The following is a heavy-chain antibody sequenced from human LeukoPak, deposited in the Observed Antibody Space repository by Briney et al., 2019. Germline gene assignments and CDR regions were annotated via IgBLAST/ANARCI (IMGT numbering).Heavy chain of an antibody. D-gene: IGHD5-24*01. CDR1: GGSISSYY. CDR2: IYYSGST. V-gene: IGHV4-59*12. J-gene: IGHJ3*02. CDR3: ARGPEMATIGDAFDI. Sequence: PSETLSLTCTVSGGSISSYYWSWIRQPPGKGLEWIGYIYYSGSTNYNPSLKSRVTISVETSKNQFSLKLSSVTAADTAVYYCARGPEMATIGDAFDIWGQGTMVTVSS.